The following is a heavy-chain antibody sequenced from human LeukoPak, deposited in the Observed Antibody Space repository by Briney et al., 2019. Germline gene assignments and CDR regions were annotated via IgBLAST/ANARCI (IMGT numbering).Heavy chain of an antibody. CDR2: IYYSGST. CDR1: GGSISSGDYY. CDR3: ARDLAGYCSSTSCYPDAFDI. V-gene: IGHV4-30-4*01. J-gene: IGHJ3*02. Sequence: SQTLSLTCTVSGGSISSGDYYWSWIRQPPGKGLEWIGYIYYSGSTYYNPSLKSRVTISVDTSKNQFSLKLSSVTAADTAVYYCARDLAGYCSSTSCYPDAFDIWGQGTMVTVSS. D-gene: IGHD2-2*03.